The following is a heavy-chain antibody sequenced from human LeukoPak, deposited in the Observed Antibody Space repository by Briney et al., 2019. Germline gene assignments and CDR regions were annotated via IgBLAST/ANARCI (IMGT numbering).Heavy chain of an antibody. CDR3: GRGTLERGDYYGMDV. Sequence: GGSLRLSCAASGFTFSSYAMHWVHQAPGKGLEWVAVISYDGSNKYYADSVKGRFTISRDNSKNTLYLQMNSLRAEDTAVYYCGRGTLERGDYYGMDVWGQGTTVTVSS. CDR1: GFTFSSYA. V-gene: IGHV3-30-3*01. J-gene: IGHJ6*02. CDR2: ISYDGSNK. D-gene: IGHD1-1*01.